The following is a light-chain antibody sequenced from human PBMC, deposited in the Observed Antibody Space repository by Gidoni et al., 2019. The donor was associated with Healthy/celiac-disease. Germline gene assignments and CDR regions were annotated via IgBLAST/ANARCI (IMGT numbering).Light chain of an antibody. CDR2: WAS. J-gene: IGKJ3*01. CDR1: QSVLYSSNNKNY. CDR3: QQYYSAPFT. V-gene: IGKV4-1*01. Sequence: DIVMTQSLASTAVSLGQRATINCKSRQSVLYSSNNKNYLTWYQQKPGQPPKLLIYWASTRESGVPDRFSGSGSGTDFTLTISSLQAEDVAVYYCQQYYSAPFTCGPGTKVDIK.